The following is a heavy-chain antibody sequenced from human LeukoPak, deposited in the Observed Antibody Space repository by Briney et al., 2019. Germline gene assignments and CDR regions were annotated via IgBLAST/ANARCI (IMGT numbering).Heavy chain of an antibody. CDR2: IKEDGTAK. V-gene: IGHV3-7*01. J-gene: IGHJ4*02. CDR1: GFTVRDFW. D-gene: IGHD4-23*01. CDR3: VRGGWELDY. Sequence: GGSLRLSCAASGFTVRDFWMAWFRQAPGKGLEWVAHIKEDGTAKYYVDSVRGRFTISKDDDKNSLSLQMNSLRVEDTAAYYCVRGGWELDYWGQGTLVTVSS.